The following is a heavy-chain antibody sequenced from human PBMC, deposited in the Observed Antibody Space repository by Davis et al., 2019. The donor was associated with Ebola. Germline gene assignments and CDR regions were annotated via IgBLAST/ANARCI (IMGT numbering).Heavy chain of an antibody. CDR1: GYTFTNYD. J-gene: IGHJ4*02. Sequence: AASVKVSCKTSGYTFTNYDINWMRQATGQGLEWMGWLNPNSGNTDSTHKFQGRLTMTKNISIGTAYMELSTLTSEDTAVYYCARRVYSRSDFDSWGQGTLVTVSS. CDR2: LNPNSGNT. CDR3: ARRVYSRSDFDS. D-gene: IGHD2-8*01. V-gene: IGHV1-8*01.